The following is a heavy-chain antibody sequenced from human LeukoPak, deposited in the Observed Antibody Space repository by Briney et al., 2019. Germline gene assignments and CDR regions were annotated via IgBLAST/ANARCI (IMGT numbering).Heavy chain of an antibody. CDR2: INHSGST. J-gene: IGHJ4*02. V-gene: IGHV4-34*01. CDR3: ARIWFGELVTLFDY. CDR1: GGSFSGYY. D-gene: IGHD3-10*01. Sequence: SETLSLTCAVYGGSFSGYYWSWLRQPPGKGLEWIGEINHSGSTNYNPSLKSRVTISVDTSKNQFSLKLSSVTAADTAVYYCARIWFGELVTLFDYWGQGTLVTVSS.